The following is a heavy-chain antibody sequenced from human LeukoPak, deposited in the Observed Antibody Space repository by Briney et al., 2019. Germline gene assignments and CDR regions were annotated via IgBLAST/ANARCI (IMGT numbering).Heavy chain of an antibody. CDR2: IYSGGST. J-gene: IGHJ4*02. CDR1: GFTVSSNY. V-gene: IGHV3-53*01. Sequence: GGSLRLSCAASGFTVSSNYMSWVRQAPGKGLEWVSVIYSGGSTYYADSVKGRFTISRDNSKNTLYLQMNSLRAEDTAVYYCARSRSGDRGGELDYWGQGTLVTVSS. CDR3: ARSRSGDRGGELDY. D-gene: IGHD7-27*01.